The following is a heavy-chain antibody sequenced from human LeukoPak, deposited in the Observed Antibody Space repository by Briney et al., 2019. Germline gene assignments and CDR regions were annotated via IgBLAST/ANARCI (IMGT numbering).Heavy chain of an antibody. CDR3: AILEWLLS. J-gene: IGHJ5*02. Sequence: GGSLRLSCAASGFTFSSYSMNWVRQAPGKGLEWVSYISSSSSTIYCADSVKGRFTISRDNAKNSLYLQMNSLRAEDTAVYYCAILEWLLSWGQGTLVTVSS. CDR1: GFTFSSYS. V-gene: IGHV3-48*01. CDR2: ISSSSSTI. D-gene: IGHD3-3*01.